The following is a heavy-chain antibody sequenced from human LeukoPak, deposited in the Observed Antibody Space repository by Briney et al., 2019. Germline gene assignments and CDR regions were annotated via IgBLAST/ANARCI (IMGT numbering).Heavy chain of an antibody. V-gene: IGHV4-39*07. CDR1: GGSISSSSYY. CDR2: MDYSGSN. D-gene: IGHD6-25*01. J-gene: IGHJ3*02. Sequence: SETLSLTCSVSGGSISSSSYYWGWIRQPPGKGLEWIGSMDYSGSNYYNPSLKSRVTISVDTSKNQFSLKLSSVTAADTAVYYCARGAALENAFDIWGQGTMVTVSS. CDR3: ARGAALENAFDI.